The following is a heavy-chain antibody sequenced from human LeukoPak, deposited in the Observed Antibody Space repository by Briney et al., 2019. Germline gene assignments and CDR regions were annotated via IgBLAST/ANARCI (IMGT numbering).Heavy chain of an antibody. CDR1: GFTLSNYG. V-gene: IGHV3-23*01. D-gene: IGHD1-26*01. J-gene: IGHJ4*02. Sequence: GGSLRLSCAASGFTLSNYGMTWVRQAPGKGLEWVSTLTDIGSTTYYADSVKGRFTISRDTSTNTLYLQMNSLRAEDTAIYFCAKGRAPNSGILDYWGQGTLVTVSS. CDR2: LTDIGSTT. CDR3: AKGRAPNSGILDY.